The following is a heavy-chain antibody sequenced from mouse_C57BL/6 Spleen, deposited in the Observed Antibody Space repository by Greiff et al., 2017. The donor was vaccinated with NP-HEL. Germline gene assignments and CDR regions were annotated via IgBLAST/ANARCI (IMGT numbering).Heavy chain of an antibody. J-gene: IGHJ4*01. CDR2: ISNGGGST. CDR3: ARPLGGSPYAMDY. CDR1: GFTFSDYY. Sequence: EVKLMESGGGLVQPGGSLKLSCAASGFTFSDYYMYWVRQTPEKRLEWVAYISNGGGSTYYPDSVKGRFTLSRDNAKNTLFLQMSRLKSEDTARYYCARPLGGSPYAMDYWGQGTSVTVAS. D-gene: IGHD1-1*01. V-gene: IGHV5-12*01.